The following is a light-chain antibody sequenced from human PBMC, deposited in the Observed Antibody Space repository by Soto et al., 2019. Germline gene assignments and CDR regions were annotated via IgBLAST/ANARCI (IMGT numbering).Light chain of an antibody. CDR1: QTISSW. CDR2: KAS. CDR3: QQYNSYSQFT. J-gene: IGKJ3*01. Sequence: DIQMTQSPSTLSGSVGDRVTITCRASQTISSWLAWYQQKPGKAPKLLIYKASSLESGVPSRFSGSGSGTEFTLTISSLQPDDFATYYCQQYNSYSQFTFGPGTKVDIK. V-gene: IGKV1-5*03.